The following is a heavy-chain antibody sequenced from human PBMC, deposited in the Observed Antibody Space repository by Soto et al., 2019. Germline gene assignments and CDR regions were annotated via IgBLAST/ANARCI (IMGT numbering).Heavy chain of an antibody. CDR1: GLSFSCYY. CDR3: ERGKGLALSSVWGMDV. CDR2: INHSGST. J-gene: IGHJ6*02. Sequence: SQTTSLTCAFYGLSFSCYYLNLLRPPQGKGLEWIGEINHSGSTNYNPSLKSRVTISVDTSKNQFSLKLSSVTAADTAVYYCERGKGLALSSVWGMDVWGQGTTVTVSS. V-gene: IGHV4-34*01. D-gene: IGHD3-16*01.